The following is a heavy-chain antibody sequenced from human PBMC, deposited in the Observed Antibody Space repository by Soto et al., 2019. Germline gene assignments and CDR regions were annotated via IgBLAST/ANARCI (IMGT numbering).Heavy chain of an antibody. J-gene: IGHJ4*02. CDR1: GYTFTDYW. D-gene: IGHD3-3*01. V-gene: IGHV5-51*01. CDR2: IYPGDSDT. Sequence: GESLKISCKGSGYTFTDYWIGWVRQLPGKGLEWMGIIYPGDSDTNYSPSFQGHVTISADKSISTAYLQWSSLKASDTAMYYCARHPVSVLRFLEWLFDYWGQGTLVTVSS. CDR3: ARHPVSVLRFLEWLFDY.